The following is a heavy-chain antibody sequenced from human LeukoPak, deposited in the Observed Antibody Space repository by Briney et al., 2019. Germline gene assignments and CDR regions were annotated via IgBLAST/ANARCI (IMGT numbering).Heavy chain of an antibody. D-gene: IGHD6-13*01. Sequence: GGSLRLSCAASGFTFSSYEMNWVRQAPGKGLEWVSYISSSSSYTNYADSVKGRFTISRDNAKNSLYLQMNSLRAEDTAVYYCARDIGIAAAQDYWGQGTLVTVSS. CDR2: ISSSSSYT. V-gene: IGHV3-21*05. J-gene: IGHJ4*02. CDR3: ARDIGIAAAQDY. CDR1: GFTFSSYE.